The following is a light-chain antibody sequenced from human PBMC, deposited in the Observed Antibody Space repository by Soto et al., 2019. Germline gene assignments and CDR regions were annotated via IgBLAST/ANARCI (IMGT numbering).Light chain of an antibody. J-gene: IGKJ3*01. CDR2: GAS. Sequence: EIVLTQSPGTLSLSPGERATLSCRASQSVSSSYLAWYQQKPGQAPRLLIYGASSRATGIPDRFSGSGSGTDFTITISRLEPEDFAVYYCQQYGSSPRFTFGPRTKVDIK. V-gene: IGKV3-20*01. CDR3: QQYGSSPRFT. CDR1: QSVSSSY.